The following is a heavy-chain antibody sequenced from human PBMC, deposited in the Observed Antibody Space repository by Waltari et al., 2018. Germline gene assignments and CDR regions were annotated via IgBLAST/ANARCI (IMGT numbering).Heavy chain of an antibody. CDR2: ISSSGSTI. CDR1: GFTFSSYE. J-gene: IGHJ4*02. Sequence: EVQLVESGGGLVQPGGSLRPSCAASGFTFSSYEMNWVRQAPGKGLEWVSYISSSGSTIYYADSVKGRFTISRDNAKNSLYLQMNSLRAEDTAVYYCARAAKLGMDYWGQGTLVTVSS. CDR3: ARAAKLGMDY. V-gene: IGHV3-48*03. D-gene: IGHD7-27*01.